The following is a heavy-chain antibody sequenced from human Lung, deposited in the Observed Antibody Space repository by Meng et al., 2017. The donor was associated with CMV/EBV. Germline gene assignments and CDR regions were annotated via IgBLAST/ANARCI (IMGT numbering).Heavy chain of an antibody. Sequence: GGSXRLXXAVSGITFEDYGMSWVRQAPGKGLEWVSGIQWNGGRTGYADSVKGRFTISRDDAKNSVYLQMNSLRAEDTALYYCVRGGYSGPHANPYGMDVXGQGXTVTVSS. V-gene: IGHV3-20*03. D-gene: IGHD5-12*01. CDR2: IQWNGGRT. J-gene: IGHJ6*02. CDR3: VRGGYSGPHANPYGMDV. CDR1: GITFEDYG.